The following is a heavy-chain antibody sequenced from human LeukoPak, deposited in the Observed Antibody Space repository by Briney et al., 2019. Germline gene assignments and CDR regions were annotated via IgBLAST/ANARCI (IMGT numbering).Heavy chain of an antibody. D-gene: IGHD3-22*01. CDR1: GYSFTSYW. V-gene: IGHV5-51*01. CDR2: IYPGDSDT. CDR3: ARPYDVSGYDVNDAFDI. J-gene: IGHJ3*02. Sequence: GESLKISCKGSGYSFTSYWIGWVRQTPGKGLEWMGIIYPGDSDTRYSPSFQGQVTISADKSISTAYLQWRSLKASDTATYYCARPYDVSGYDVNDAFDIWGQGTMVTVSS.